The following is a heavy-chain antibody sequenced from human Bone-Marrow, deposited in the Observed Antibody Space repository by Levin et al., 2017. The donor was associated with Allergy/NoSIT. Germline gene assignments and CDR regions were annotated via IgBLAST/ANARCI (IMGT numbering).Heavy chain of an antibody. CDR1: GFTFSSYA. D-gene: IGHD4-17*01. CDR2: ISGSGGST. Sequence: GESLKISCAASGFTFSSYAMSWVRQAPGKGLEWVSAISGSGGSTYYADSVKGRFTISRDNSKNTLYLQMNSLRAEDTAVYYCAKGRPYGDYSNDAFDIWGQGTMVTVSS. J-gene: IGHJ3*02. V-gene: IGHV3-23*01. CDR3: AKGRPYGDYSNDAFDI.